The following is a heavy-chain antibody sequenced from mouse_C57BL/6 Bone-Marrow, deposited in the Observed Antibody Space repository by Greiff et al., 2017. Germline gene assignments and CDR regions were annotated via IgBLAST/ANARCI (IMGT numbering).Heavy chain of an antibody. V-gene: IGHV14-4*01. CDR3: TIYFPTFDY. CDR1: GFNIKDYY. CDR2: IDPENGDT. J-gene: IGHJ2*01. Sequence: VQLQQSGAELVRPGASVTLSCTASGFNIKDYYMHWVKQRPEQGLEWIGWIDPENGDTEYASKFQGKATITADTSSNTDYLQLSSLTSEDTAVYYCTIYFPTFDYGGQGTTLTVSA. D-gene: IGHD2-1*01.